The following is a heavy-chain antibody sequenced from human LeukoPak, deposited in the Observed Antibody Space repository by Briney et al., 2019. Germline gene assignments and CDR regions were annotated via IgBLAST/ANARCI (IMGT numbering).Heavy chain of an antibody. Sequence: ASVKVSCKASGYTFTGYYMHWVRQAPGQGLEWMGWINANSGGTNYAQKFQGRVTMTRDTSISTAYMELSRLRSDDTAVYYCARDLGRVVVAPRVFGCWGQGTLVTVSS. CDR2: INANSGGT. CDR1: GYTFTGYY. J-gene: IGHJ4*02. D-gene: IGHD2-15*01. CDR3: ARDLGRVVVAPRVFGC. V-gene: IGHV1-2*02.